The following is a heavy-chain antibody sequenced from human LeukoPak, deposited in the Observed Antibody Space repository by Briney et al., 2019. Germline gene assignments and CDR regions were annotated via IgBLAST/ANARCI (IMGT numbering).Heavy chain of an antibody. D-gene: IGHD5-12*01. CDR3: AKEGPGNSGYDLYYFDY. CDR2: ISTSSSYI. V-gene: IGHV3-21*04. CDR1: GFTFSGYN. J-gene: IGHJ4*02. Sequence: GGSLRLSCAASGFTFSGYNMNWVRQAPGKGLEWVSFISTSSSYIHYADSVKGRFTISRDNAKNSLYLQMNSLRAEDTALYYCAKEGPGNSGYDLYYFDYWGQGTLVTVSS.